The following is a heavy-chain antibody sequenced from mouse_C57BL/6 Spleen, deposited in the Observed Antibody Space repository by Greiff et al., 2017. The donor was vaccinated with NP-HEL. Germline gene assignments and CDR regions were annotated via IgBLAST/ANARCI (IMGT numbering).Heavy chain of an antibody. CDR1: GFTFSDYG. Sequence: EVKLVESGGGLVQPGGSLKLSCAASGFTFSDYGMAWVRQAPRKGPEWVAFISNLAYSIYYADTVTGRFTISRENAKNTLYLEISSLRSEDTAMYYCARPYYGSSSFAYWGQGTLVTVSA. V-gene: IGHV5-15*01. D-gene: IGHD1-1*01. CDR3: ARPYYGSSSFAY. CDR2: ISNLAYSI. J-gene: IGHJ3*01.